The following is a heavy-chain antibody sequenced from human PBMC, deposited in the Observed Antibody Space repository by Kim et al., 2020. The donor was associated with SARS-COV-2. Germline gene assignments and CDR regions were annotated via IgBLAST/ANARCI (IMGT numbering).Heavy chain of an antibody. V-gene: IGHV4-39*01. J-gene: IGHJ4*02. CDR3: ANDPVAGPIDY. CDR1: GGSISSSSYY. Sequence: SETLSLTCTVSGGSISSSSYYWGWIRQPPGKGLEWIGSIYYSGSTYYNPSLKSRVTISVDTSKNQFSLKLSSVTAADTAVYYCANDPVAGPIDYWGQGTLVTVSS. D-gene: IGHD6-19*01. CDR2: IYYSGST.